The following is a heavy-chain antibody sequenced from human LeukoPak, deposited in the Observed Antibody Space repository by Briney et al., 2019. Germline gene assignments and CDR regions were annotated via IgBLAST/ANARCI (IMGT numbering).Heavy chain of an antibody. CDR2: IYYSGST. CDR3: AREGKLTGYSGGLGFNY. Sequence: SETLSLTCTVSGDSINNYHWRWLRQPPGKGLEWIGNIYYSGSTIYNPSLKSRVTMSVDTSKNQFSLNPTSVTAADTAVYYCAREGKLTGYSGGLGFNYWGQGTLVTVSS. CDR1: GDSINNYH. J-gene: IGHJ4*02. D-gene: IGHD6-19*01. V-gene: IGHV4-59*01.